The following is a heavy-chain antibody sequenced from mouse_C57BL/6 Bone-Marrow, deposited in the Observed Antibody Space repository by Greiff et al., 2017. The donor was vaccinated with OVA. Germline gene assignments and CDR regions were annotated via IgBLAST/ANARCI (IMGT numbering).Heavy chain of an antibody. Sequence: QVQLKQPGAELVKPGASVKMSCKASGYTFTSYWITWVKQRPGQGLEWIGDIYPGSGSTNYNEKFKSKATLTVDTSSSTAYMQLSSLTSEDSAVYYCASFITTVVDFDYWGQGTTLTVSS. V-gene: IGHV1-55*01. CDR2: IYPGSGST. CDR1: GYTFTSYW. D-gene: IGHD1-1*01. J-gene: IGHJ2*01. CDR3: ASFITTVVDFDY.